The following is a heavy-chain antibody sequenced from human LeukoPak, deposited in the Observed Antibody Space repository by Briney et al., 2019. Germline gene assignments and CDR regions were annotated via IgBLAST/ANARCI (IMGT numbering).Heavy chain of an antibody. CDR2: INPHSGGT. CDR1: GYTFSGYY. Sequence: GASVKVSCKASGYTFSGYYMHWVRQAPGQGLEWMGWINPHSGGTNYAQKFQGRVTMTRDTSISTAYMELSRLRSDDTAVYYCARVHLGYGGNYYYYWGQGTLVTVSS. CDR3: ARVHLGYGGNYYYY. D-gene: IGHD1-26*01. V-gene: IGHV1-2*02. J-gene: IGHJ4*02.